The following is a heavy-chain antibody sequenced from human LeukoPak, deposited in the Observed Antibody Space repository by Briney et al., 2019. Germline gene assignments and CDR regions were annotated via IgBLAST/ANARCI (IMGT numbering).Heavy chain of an antibody. CDR1: GFTFSSYA. D-gene: IGHD5-24*01. J-gene: IGHJ4*02. V-gene: IGHV3-23*01. Sequence: GESLRLSCAVSGFTFSSYAMSWVRQAPGKGLEWVSAISGSGGSTYYADSVKGRFTISRDNSKNPLYLQLNSLRAEDTAVYYCAKAPVEMATITVTDYWGQGTLVTVSS. CDR2: ISGSGGST. CDR3: AKAPVEMATITVTDY.